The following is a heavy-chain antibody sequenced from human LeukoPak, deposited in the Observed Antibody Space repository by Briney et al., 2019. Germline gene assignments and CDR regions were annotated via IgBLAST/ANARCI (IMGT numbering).Heavy chain of an antibody. V-gene: IGHV3-48*03. D-gene: IGHD2-2*01. CDR3: AVRPALGYCSSTSSSPVDY. J-gene: IGHJ4*02. Sequence: GGSLRLSCAASGFTFSSYEMNWVRQAPGRGREWVSYINCRCSSIYYADSVKGRVTISRDNAKNSLYLQINSLRAEDTAVYYCAVRPALGYCSSTSSSPVDYWGQGTRVPVSS. CDR1: GFTFSSYE. CDR2: INCRCSSI.